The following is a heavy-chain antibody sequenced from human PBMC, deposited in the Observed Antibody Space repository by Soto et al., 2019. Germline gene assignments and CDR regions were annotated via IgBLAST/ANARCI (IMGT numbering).Heavy chain of an antibody. CDR3: ARHDDFWSGYFGY. V-gene: IGHV4-39*01. CDR1: GGSISSSSYY. J-gene: IGHJ4*02. Sequence: SETLSLTCTVSGGSISSSSYYWGWIRQPPGKGLEWIGSIYYSGSTYYNPSLKSRVTISVDTSKNQFSLKLSSVTAADTAVYYCARHDDFWSGYFGYWGQVTLVTVSS. CDR2: IYYSGST. D-gene: IGHD3-3*01.